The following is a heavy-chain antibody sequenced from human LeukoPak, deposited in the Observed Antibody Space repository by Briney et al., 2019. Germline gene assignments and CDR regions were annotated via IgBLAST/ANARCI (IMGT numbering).Heavy chain of an antibody. D-gene: IGHD6-19*01. CDR1: GYSISSGFC. CDR3: ATEVAVADVFDC. Sequence: SETLSLTCSVSGYSISSGFCWGWIRQPPGKGLEWIGGIYHSGSTSYNPSLKSRVTISVDTSSNQFSLRLSSVTAADTAVYYCATEVAVADVFDCWGQGTLVTVSS. CDR2: IYHSGST. V-gene: IGHV4-38-2*02. J-gene: IGHJ4*02.